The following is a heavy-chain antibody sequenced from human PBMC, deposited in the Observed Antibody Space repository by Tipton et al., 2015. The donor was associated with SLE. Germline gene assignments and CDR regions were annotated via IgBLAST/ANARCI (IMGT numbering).Heavy chain of an antibody. Sequence: GSLRLSCTASGFSFSSYAMSWVRQAPGKGLEWVSRITSSGVTTYYAEYVKGRFTIFRDNSKNILFLQMNSLRADDTAVYYCAKDLGRGGLDYWGQGSLVTVSS. CDR2: ITSSGVTT. J-gene: IGHJ4*02. CDR3: AKDLGRGGLDY. V-gene: IGHV3-23*01. CDR1: GFSFSSYA. D-gene: IGHD7-27*01.